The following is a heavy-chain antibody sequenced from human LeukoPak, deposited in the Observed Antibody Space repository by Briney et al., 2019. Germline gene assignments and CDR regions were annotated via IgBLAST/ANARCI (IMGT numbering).Heavy chain of an antibody. J-gene: IGHJ3*02. Sequence: GGSPRLSCAASGFTFSNYGMHWVRQAPGKGLEWVAVIWHDGGNKYYTDSVKGRFTISRDNSKNTLYLQMNSLRAEDTAVYYCAKVSITMIVVVSQGIFDIWGQGTMVTVSS. CDR2: IWHDGGNK. CDR3: AKVSITMIVVVSQGIFDI. D-gene: IGHD3-22*01. V-gene: IGHV3-33*06. CDR1: GFTFSNYG.